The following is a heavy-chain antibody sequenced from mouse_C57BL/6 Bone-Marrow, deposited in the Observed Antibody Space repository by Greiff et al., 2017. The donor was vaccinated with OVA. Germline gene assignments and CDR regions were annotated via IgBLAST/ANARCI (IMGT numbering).Heavy chain of an antibody. D-gene: IGHD2-1*01. CDR2: IYPGSGNT. V-gene: IGHV1-77*01. CDR1: DYTFTDYY. Sequence: VQLQQSGAELARPGASVKLSCKASDYTFTDYYINWVKQRTGQGLEWIGEIYPGSGNTYYNEKFKGKATLTADKSSSTAYMQLSSLTSEDSAFYFCARGDSYYGNSFYAMDYWGQGTSVTVSS. CDR3: ARGDSYYGNSFYAMDY. J-gene: IGHJ4*01.